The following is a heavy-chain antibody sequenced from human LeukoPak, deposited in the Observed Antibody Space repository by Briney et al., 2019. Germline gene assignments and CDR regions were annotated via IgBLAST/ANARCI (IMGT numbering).Heavy chain of an antibody. J-gene: IGHJ4*02. CDR2: ISAYNGNT. D-gene: IGHD4-17*01. V-gene: IGHV1-18*01. Sequence: GASVKVSCKASGYTFTSYGISWVRQAPGQGLEWMGWISAYNGNTNYAQKLQVRVTMTTDTSTSTAYMELRSLRPDDTDVYYCARDYRGRWETTEFDYWGQGTLVTVSS. CDR1: GYTFTSYG. CDR3: ARDYRGRWETTEFDY.